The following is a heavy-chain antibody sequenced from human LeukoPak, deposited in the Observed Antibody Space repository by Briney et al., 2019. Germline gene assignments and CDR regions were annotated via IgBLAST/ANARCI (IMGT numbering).Heavy chain of an antibody. CDR3: ARGNPDFWSGYGDY. J-gene: IGHJ4*02. CDR1: GGTFSSYA. V-gene: IGHV1-69*04. D-gene: IGHD3-3*01. Sequence: GASVKVSCKASGGTFSSYAISWVRQAPGQGLEWMGRIIPTLGIANYAQKFQGRVTITADKSTSTAYMELSSLRSEDTAVYYCARGNPDFWSGYGDYWGQGTLVTVSS. CDR2: IIPTLGIA.